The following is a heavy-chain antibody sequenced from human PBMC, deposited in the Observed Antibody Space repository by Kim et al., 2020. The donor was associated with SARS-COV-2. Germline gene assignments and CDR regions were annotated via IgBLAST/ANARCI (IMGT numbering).Heavy chain of an antibody. CDR1: GYTFTSYG. D-gene: IGHD2-15*01. V-gene: IGHV1-18*04. Sequence: ASVKVSCKASGYTFTSYGISWVRQAPGQGLEWMGWISAYNGNTNYAQKLQGRVTMTTDTSTSTAYMELRSLRSDDTAVYYCARDRSRRCSGGSCYSGLERRAYYYGMDVWGQGTTVTVSS. CDR3: ARDRSRRCSGGSCYSGLERRAYYYGMDV. J-gene: IGHJ6*02. CDR2: ISAYNGNT.